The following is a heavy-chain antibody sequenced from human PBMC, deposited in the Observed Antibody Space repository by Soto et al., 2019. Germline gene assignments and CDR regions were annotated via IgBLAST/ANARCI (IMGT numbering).Heavy chain of an antibody. J-gene: IGHJ4*02. V-gene: IGHV3-30*03. CDR1: DFDFSSYG. D-gene: IGHD3-10*01. Sequence: GGSLILSCAASDFDFSSYGIHWVRQAPGKGLEWVAASSYDGRETFYADSAKGRFTVSKEMSKNTAFLQMNALRHEDTAVYFCARDSGWPILNFDNWGQGTPVTVSS. CDR2: SSYDGRET. CDR3: ARDSGWPILNFDN.